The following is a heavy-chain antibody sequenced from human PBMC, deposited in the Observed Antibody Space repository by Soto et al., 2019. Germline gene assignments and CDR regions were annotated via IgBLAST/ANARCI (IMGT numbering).Heavy chain of an antibody. V-gene: IGHV4-61*01. Sequence: SETLSLTRTVSGGSVSNGMFSWSWIQQSPGKGLEWIGNVYFTGTINYNPSFKSRVTMSIDTSKNQFSLKLTSVTAADTAVYYCARYCNNSDCRHLFYFDYWGQGALVTVS. J-gene: IGHJ4*02. D-gene: IGHD2-8*01. CDR1: GGSVSNGMFS. CDR3: ARYCNNSDCRHLFYFDY. CDR2: VYFTGTI.